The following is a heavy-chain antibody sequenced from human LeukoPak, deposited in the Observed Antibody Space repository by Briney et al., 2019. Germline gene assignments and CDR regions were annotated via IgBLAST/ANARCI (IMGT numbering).Heavy chain of an antibody. Sequence: PGGSLRLSCAASGFTFSSYWMSWVRQAPGTGLEWVANIKQDGSEKYYVDSVKGRFTISRDNAKNSLYLQMNSLRVEDTAVYYCVRDFRSADYWGQGTLVTVSS. CDR3: VRDFRSADY. J-gene: IGHJ4*02. V-gene: IGHV3-7*01. CDR1: GFTFSSYW. CDR2: IKQDGSEK.